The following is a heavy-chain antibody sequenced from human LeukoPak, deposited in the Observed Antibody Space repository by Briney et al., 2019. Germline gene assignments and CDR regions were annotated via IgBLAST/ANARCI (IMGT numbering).Heavy chain of an antibody. Sequence: GRSLRLSCAASGFTFSGYGMHWVRQAPGKGLEWVAVISYDGSNKYYADSVKGRFTISRDNSKNTLYLQMNSLRAEDTAVYYCAKGDVDTAMVRGYWGQGTLVTVSS. CDR2: ISYDGSNK. D-gene: IGHD5-18*01. J-gene: IGHJ4*02. V-gene: IGHV3-30*18. CDR1: GFTFSGYG. CDR3: AKGDVDTAMVRGY.